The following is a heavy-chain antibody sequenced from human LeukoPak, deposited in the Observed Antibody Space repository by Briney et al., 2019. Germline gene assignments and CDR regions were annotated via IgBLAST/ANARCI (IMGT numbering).Heavy chain of an antibody. CDR2: ISWNSGSI. D-gene: IGHD1-26*01. J-gene: IGHJ4*02. CDR1: GFTFSSYA. Sequence: PGGSLRLSCAASGFTFSSYAMSWVRQPPGKGLEWVSGISWNSGSIDYADSVKGRFTISRDNAKNALYLQMNSLRVEDTAVYYCIKDRIGTWSFDHWGQGTLLTVSS. CDR3: IKDRIGTWSFDH. V-gene: IGHV3-9*01.